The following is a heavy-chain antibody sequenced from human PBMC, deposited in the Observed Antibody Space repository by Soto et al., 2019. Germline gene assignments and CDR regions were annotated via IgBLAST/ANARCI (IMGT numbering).Heavy chain of an antibody. CDR3: ARVKVGGPLLAIDH. CDR2: IWYDGSNR. V-gene: IGHV3-33*01. Sequence: QVQLVESGGGVVQPGTSLRLSCEASGFTFRSYGMHWVRQAPGKGLEWVAVIWYDGSNRHYTDSVKGRFTISRDNSKSTLYLQMSSLRVDDTAVSYCARVKVGGPLLAIDHWGQGTLVTVSS. CDR1: GFTFRSYG. D-gene: IGHD3-16*01. J-gene: IGHJ4*02.